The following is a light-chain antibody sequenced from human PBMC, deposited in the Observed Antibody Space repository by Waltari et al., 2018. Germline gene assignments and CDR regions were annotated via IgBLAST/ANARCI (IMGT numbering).Light chain of an antibody. V-gene: IGLV2-14*03. CDR3: SSYTNTNTVV. Sequence: QSALTQPASVSGSPGQSIAGPCTASSSDVGAYNYVSWYQQHPGKVPKLMIYAVSSRPSGVSDRFSGSKSGNTASLTISWLQAEDEADYYCSSYTNTNTVVFGGGTKLTVL. J-gene: IGLJ2*01. CDR2: AVS. CDR1: SSDVGAYNY.